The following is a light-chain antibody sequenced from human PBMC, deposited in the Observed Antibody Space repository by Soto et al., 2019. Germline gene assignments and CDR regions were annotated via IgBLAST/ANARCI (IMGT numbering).Light chain of an antibody. Sequence: QSVLTQPASVSGSPGQSITISCTGTSSDVGAYNYVSWFQQHPGKAPTLIISEVSNRPSGVSNRFSGSKSGNAASLTISGLQAEDEADYYCSSYTSDSTYVFGTGTKVTVL. J-gene: IGLJ1*01. CDR3: SSYTSDSTYV. V-gene: IGLV2-14*01. CDR1: SSDVGAYNY. CDR2: EVS.